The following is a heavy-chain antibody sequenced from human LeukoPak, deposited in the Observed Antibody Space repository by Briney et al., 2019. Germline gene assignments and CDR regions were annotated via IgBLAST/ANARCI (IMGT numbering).Heavy chain of an antibody. CDR1: GGSISSYY. Sequence: SETLSLTCTVSGGSISSYYWSWIRQPAGKGLEWIGRIYTSGSTNYNPSLKSLVTMSVDTSKNQFSLKLSSATAADTAVYYCARDPGGAARPGAFDIWGQGTMVTVSS. V-gene: IGHV4-4*07. J-gene: IGHJ3*02. CDR3: ARDPGGAARPGAFDI. CDR2: IYTSGST. D-gene: IGHD6-6*01.